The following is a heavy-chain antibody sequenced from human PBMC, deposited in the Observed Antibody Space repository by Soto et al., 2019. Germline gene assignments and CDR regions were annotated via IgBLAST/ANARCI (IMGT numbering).Heavy chain of an antibody. CDR2: ARNKVNSYTT. J-gene: IGHJ4*02. V-gene: IGHV3-72*01. CDR3: ARFMGTSFDL. CDR1: GFTFSDHH. Sequence: EVQLVESGGGLVQPGGSLRLSCVASGASGFTFSDHHMDWVRQAPGKGLEWVGRARNKVNSYTTAHAASVKGRFTISRDDSKKSLYLQMNSLNTEDTAMYFCARFMGTSFDLWGQGTLVTVSS.